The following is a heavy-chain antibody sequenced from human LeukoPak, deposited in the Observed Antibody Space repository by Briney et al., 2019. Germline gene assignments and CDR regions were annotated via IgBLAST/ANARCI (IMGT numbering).Heavy chain of an antibody. CDR1: GFTFSSYA. Sequence: PGGSLRLSCAASGFTFSSYAMHWVRQAPGKGLEWVAVISYDGSNKYYADSVKGRFTISRDNAKNSLYLQMNSLRAEDTAVYYCARHYRGDWGQGTLVTVSS. CDR3: ARHYRGD. J-gene: IGHJ4*02. V-gene: IGHV3-30-3*01. CDR2: ISYDGSNK. D-gene: IGHD1-14*01.